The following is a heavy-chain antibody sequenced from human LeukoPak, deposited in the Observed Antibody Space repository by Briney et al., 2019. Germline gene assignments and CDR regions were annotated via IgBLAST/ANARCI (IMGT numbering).Heavy chain of an antibody. J-gene: IGHJ4*02. Sequence: GRSLRLSCAASGFTFSSYAMHWVRQAPGKGLEWVAVISYDGSNKYYADSVKGRFTISRDNSKNTLYLQMNSLRAEDTAVYYCAWSSGSYIFDYWGQGTLVTVSS. CDR3: AWSSGSYIFDY. V-gene: IGHV3-30*04. CDR1: GFTFSSYA. D-gene: IGHD3-10*01. CDR2: ISYDGSNK.